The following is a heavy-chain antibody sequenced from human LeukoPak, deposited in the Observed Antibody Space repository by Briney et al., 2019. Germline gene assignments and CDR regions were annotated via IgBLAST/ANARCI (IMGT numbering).Heavy chain of an antibody. J-gene: IGHJ4*02. Sequence: GGSLRLSXAASGFTFSSYSMNWVRQAPGKGLEWVSSISSSSSYIYYADSVKGRFTISRDNAKNSLYLQMNSLRAEDTAVYYCARDKVQLPFDYWGQGTLVTVSS. CDR3: ARDKVQLPFDY. CDR1: GFTFSSYS. CDR2: ISSSSSYI. D-gene: IGHD5-24*01. V-gene: IGHV3-21*01.